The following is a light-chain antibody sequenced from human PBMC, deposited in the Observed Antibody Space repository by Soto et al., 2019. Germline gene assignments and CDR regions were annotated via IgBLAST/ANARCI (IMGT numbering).Light chain of an antibody. J-gene: IGKJ4*01. CDR3: QQYNSCSGT. CDR2: DAS. CDR1: HYISNW. V-gene: IGKV1-5*01. Sequence: DIHITQSPSALSASVGDRVIITCRASHYISNWVAWYQQKPGKAPKLLIYDASTLESGVPSRFTGSSSGTEFTLTISSLQPDDFATYYCQQYNSCSGTFGGGTKVDIK.